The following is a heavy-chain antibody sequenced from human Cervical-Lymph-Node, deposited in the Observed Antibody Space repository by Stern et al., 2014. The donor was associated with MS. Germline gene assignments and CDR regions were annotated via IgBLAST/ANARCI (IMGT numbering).Heavy chain of an antibody. V-gene: IGHV4-59*01. CDR3: GRRDYYDSSGYYDDAFDI. Sequence: QVQLQESGPGLVKPSETLSLTCTVSGGSISTFYWSWIRKPPRQGLEWSGHINYKGSTNYNPSLKSRVTISVDTSKNQCSLKLSSVTAADTAVYYCGRRDYYDSSGYYDDAFDIWGQGTMVTVSS. CDR1: GGSISTFY. CDR2: INYKGST. D-gene: IGHD3-22*01. J-gene: IGHJ3*02.